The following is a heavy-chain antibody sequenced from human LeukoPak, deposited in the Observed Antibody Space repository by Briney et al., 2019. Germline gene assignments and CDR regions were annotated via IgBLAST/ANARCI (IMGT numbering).Heavy chain of an antibody. D-gene: IGHD2-21*02. CDR1: GGSISSSSYY. CDR3: AKSDGYGLIDY. Sequence: PSETLSLTCTVSGGSISSSSYYWGWIRQPPGKGLEWIGGIYSSGSTYFNSSLKSRVTISIDTSKNQVSLKMSSVTAADTAVYYCAKSDGYGLIDYWGQGTLVTVSS. CDR2: IYSSGST. J-gene: IGHJ4*01. V-gene: IGHV4-39*01.